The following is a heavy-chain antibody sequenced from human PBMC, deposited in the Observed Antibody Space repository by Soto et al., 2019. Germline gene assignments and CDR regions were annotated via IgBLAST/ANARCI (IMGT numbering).Heavy chain of an antibody. CDR1: GYTFTGYY. CDR3: ARGGIAARGSLNWFDP. V-gene: IGHV1-2*02. J-gene: IGHJ5*02. CDR2: INPNSGGT. Sequence: QVQLVQSGAEVKKPGASVKVSCKASGYTFTGYYMHWVRQAPGQGLEWMRWINPNSGGTNYAQKFQGRVTMTRDTSISTAYMELSRLRSDDTAVYYCARGGIAARGSLNWFDPWGQGTLVTVSS. D-gene: IGHD6-13*01.